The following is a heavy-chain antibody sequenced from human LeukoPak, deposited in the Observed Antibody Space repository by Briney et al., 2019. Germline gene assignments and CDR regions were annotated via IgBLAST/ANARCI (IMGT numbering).Heavy chain of an antibody. J-gene: IGHJ4*02. CDR3: ARSGRGTYFYFDL. CDR2: ISGSTGNT. V-gene: IGHV1-18*01. Sequence: ASVKVSCKASAYSFTRYGVGWVRQAPGQGLEWMGWISGSTGNTKYVEKFQGRLTVTADTSTGTAYLDLTKLRIDDTAVYFCARSGRGTYFYFDLWGQGTLVTVSS. CDR1: AYSFTRYG. D-gene: IGHD1-26*01.